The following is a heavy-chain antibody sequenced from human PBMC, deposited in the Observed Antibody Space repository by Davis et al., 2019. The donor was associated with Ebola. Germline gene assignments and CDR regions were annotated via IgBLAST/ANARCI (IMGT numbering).Heavy chain of an antibody. V-gene: IGHV4-34*01. Sequence: MPSDPLTPPLPPQGSSFSAYPWSWMRHPPEIGRARPGEISHYNGHANYNPSLRSRVAISVDTSNNQFSLKLTSVTAADTALYYCARQGGPETTLNTWGRGRLVTVSS. CDR3: ARQGGPETTLNT. D-gene: IGHD1-14*01. CDR1: GSSFSAYP. CDR2: ISHYNGHA. J-gene: IGHJ5*02.